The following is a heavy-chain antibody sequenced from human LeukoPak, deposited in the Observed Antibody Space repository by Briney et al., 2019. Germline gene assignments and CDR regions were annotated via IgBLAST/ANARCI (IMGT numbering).Heavy chain of an antibody. J-gene: IGHJ6*03. D-gene: IGHD7-27*01. V-gene: IGHV3-7*01. CDR2: IKQDGSEK. CDR1: GFTFSSYW. CDR3: ARMARDWGLTKGYYYYMDV. Sequence: GGSLRLSCAASGFTFSSYWMSWVRQAPGKGLEWVANIKQDGSEKYYVDSVKGRFTISRDNAKNSLYLQMNSLRAGDTAVYYCARMARDWGLTKGYYYYMDVWGKGTTVTVSS.